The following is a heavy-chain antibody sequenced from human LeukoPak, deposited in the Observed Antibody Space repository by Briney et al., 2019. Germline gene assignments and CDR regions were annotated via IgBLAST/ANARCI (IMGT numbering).Heavy chain of an antibody. Sequence: PSQTLSLTCTVSGGSISSGGYYWTWIRQPAGKGLEWIGRIYASGSTNYNPPLKSRLTISVDTSKNQFSLNLSSVTAADTAVYYCARSYSSSSVVSYYYYYMDVWGKGTTVTVSS. D-gene: IGHD6-13*01. CDR1: GGSISSGGYY. J-gene: IGHJ6*03. CDR3: ARSYSSSSVVSYYYYYMDV. V-gene: IGHV4-61*02. CDR2: IYASGST.